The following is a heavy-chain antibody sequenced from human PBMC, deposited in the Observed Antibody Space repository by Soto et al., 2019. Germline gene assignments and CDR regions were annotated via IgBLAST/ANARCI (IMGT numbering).Heavy chain of an antibody. V-gene: IGHV2-5*02. CDR1: GFSLSTSGVG. CDR3: AHGSGWLFDY. D-gene: IGHD6-19*01. J-gene: IGHJ4*02. CDR2: LYWDGDI. Sequence: QITLKESAPTLVKPTQTLTLTCAFSGFSLSTSGVGVGWIRQPPGKALEWLALLYWDGDIRYSPSLRSRLTLTKDTSKIQVVLTMTNMDPVDTATYYCAHGSGWLFDYWGQGTLVTVSS.